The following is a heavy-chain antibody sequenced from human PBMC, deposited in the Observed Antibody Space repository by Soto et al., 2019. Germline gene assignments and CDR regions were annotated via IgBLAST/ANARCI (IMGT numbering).Heavy chain of an antibody. CDR2: ISGSGGST. Sequence: EVQLLESGGGLVQPGGSLRLSCAASGFTFSSYAMSWVRHAPGEGLEWVSAISGSGGSTYYAYSVKGRVTISRDNSKNTLHLEMPSLSADDKAVYYCAKGTPRAAPWEGEWFDPWGQGSLVTFSS. CDR1: GFTFSSYA. V-gene: IGHV3-23*01. J-gene: IGHJ5*02. CDR3: AKGTPRAAPWEGEWFDP. D-gene: IGHD3-10*01.